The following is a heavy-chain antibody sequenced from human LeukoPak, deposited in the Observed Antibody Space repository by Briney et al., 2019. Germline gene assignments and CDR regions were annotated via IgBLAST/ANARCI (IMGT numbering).Heavy chain of an antibody. V-gene: IGHV3-20*04. CDR2: INRNGVTT. CDR3: ARGSCYGGNWFAP. J-gene: IGHJ5*02. CDR1: GFALDDFG. D-gene: IGHD2-15*01. Sequence: PGGSLRLSCAASGFALDDFGMSWVRQGPGMGLEWVSSINRNGVTTWYADSVRGRFTISRDNAKKSLYLQMNRLRAEDTAFYYCARGSCYGGNWFAPWGQGTLVTVSS.